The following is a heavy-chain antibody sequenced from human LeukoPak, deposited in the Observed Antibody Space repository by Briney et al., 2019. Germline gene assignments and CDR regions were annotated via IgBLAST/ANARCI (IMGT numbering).Heavy chain of an antibody. CDR2: IGISSGNT. J-gene: IGHJ4*01. Sequence: GGSLRRSGAASGYNFMDYSRNGVGQARGKGMEWISYIGISSGNTKYADSVKGRFTISRDKARNSLYLQMNSLRVEDTAMYYCARDHRYAFDNWGHGTLVTVSS. D-gene: IGHD5-12*01. CDR3: ARDHRYAFDN. V-gene: IGHV3-48*01. CDR1: GYNFMDYS.